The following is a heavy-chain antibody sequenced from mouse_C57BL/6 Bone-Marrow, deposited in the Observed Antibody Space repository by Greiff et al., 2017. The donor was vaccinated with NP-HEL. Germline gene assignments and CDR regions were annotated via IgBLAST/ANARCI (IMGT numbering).Heavy chain of an antibody. V-gene: IGHV1-64*01. CDR3: AREEAGVTTASYYYAMDD. J-gene: IGHJ4*01. Sequence: QVQLQQPGAELVKPGASVQLSCKASGYTFTSSWMPWVKQRPGQGLEWIGMIHPNSGSTNYNEKFKSKATLTVDTSSSTAYMHLSSLTSEDSAVYDCAREEAGVTTASYYYAMDDWGQGTSVTVSS. CDR1: GYTFTSSW. CDR2: IHPNSGST. D-gene: IGHD2-2*01.